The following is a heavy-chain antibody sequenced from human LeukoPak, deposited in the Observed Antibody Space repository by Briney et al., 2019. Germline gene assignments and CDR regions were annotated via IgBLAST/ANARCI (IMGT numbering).Heavy chain of an antibody. CDR2: ISYDGSNK. V-gene: IGHV3-30*04. CDR1: GFTFSSYA. J-gene: IGHJ6*03. CDR3: ARDLGSGVYYYYYMDV. D-gene: IGHD3-3*01. Sequence: PGGSLRLSCAASGFTFSSYAMHWVRQAPGKGLEWVAVISYDGSNKYYADSVKGRFTISRDNSKNTLYLQMNSLRAEDTAVYYCARDLGSGVYYYYYMDVWGKGTTVTVSS.